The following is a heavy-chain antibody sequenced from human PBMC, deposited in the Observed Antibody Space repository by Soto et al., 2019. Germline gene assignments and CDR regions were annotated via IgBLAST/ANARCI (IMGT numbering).Heavy chain of an antibody. CDR1: GFTFSTYA. J-gene: IGHJ4*02. D-gene: IGHD3-10*02. V-gene: IGHV3-30-3*01. CDR2: ISYGGSNE. CDR3: ARDMGTTMFFDY. Sequence: VQLVESGGGLVQPGGSLRLSCAASGFTFSTYAMHWVRQAPGKGLEWVAVISYGGSNEYYADSVKGRLTISRDSSKNTLYLKMNNLRAEDTAVYYCARDMGTTMFFDYWGQGTLVTVSS.